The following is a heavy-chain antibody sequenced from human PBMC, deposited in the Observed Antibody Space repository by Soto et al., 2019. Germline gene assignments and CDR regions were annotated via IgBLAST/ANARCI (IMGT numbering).Heavy chain of an antibody. V-gene: IGHV5-51*01. D-gene: IGHD6-6*01. CDR1: GYSFTSXX. CDR3: AGXGYSSSXXXXXFDY. Sequence: GESLKISXKGSGYSFTSXXXGXXRQMPGKGLEWMGXIYPGDSENRSRPSFKGQATISADKSISTAYLQWSSLKASDTAXYYCAGXGYSSSXXXXXFDYWGQGTLVTVSS. CDR2: IYPGDSEN. J-gene: IGHJ4*02.